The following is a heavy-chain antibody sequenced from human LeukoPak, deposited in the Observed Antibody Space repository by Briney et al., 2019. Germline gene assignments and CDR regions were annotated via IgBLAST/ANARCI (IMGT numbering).Heavy chain of an antibody. CDR2: INHSGST. J-gene: IGHJ5*02. CDR1: GGSFSGYY. V-gene: IGHV4-34*01. CDR3: ARTPGYSSGWYHFRWFDP. Sequence: SETLSLTCAVYGGSFSGYYWSWIRQPPGKGLEWIGEINHSGSTNYNPSLKSRVTISVDTSKNQFSLKLSSVTAADTAVYYCARTPGYSSGWYHFRWFDPWGQETLVTVSS. D-gene: IGHD6-19*01.